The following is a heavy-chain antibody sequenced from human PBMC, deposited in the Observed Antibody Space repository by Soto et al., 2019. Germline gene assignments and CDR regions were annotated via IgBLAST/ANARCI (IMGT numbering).Heavy chain of an antibody. Sequence: QVQLQQSGPGLVKPSQTLSLTCAISGDSVSSNSAAWNWIRQSPSRGLEWLGRTYYRSKWYNDYAVAVKSRITINPATSKTQFSVQLNSVTPEDTAVYYYARVVSSGYAENYYYMDVWGKGTTVTVSS. CDR1: GDSVSSNSAA. V-gene: IGHV6-1*01. CDR3: ARVVSSGYAENYYYMDV. CDR2: TYYRSKWYN. D-gene: IGHD5-12*01. J-gene: IGHJ6*03.